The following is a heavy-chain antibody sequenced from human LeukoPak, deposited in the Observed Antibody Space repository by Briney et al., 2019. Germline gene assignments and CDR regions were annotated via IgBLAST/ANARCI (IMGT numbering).Heavy chain of an antibody. V-gene: IGHV4-39*07. Sequence: PSETLSLTCTVSGGSISSSSYYWGWIRQPPGKGLEWIGEINHSGSTNYNPSLKSRVTISVDTSKNQFSLKLSSVTAADTAVYYCASLGYCSSTSCYGNWFDPWGQGTLVTVSS. CDR3: ASLGYCSSTSCYGNWFDP. CDR1: GGSISSSSYY. D-gene: IGHD2-2*01. CDR2: INHSGST. J-gene: IGHJ5*02.